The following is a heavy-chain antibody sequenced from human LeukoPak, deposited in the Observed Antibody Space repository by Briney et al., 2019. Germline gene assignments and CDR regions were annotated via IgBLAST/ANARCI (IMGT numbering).Heavy chain of an antibody. CDR2: INHSGST. D-gene: IGHD3-10*02. Sequence: SETLSLTCAVYGGSFSGYYWSWIRQPPGKGLEWIGGINHSGSTNYNPSLKSRVTISVDTSKNQFSLKLSSVTAADTAVYYCARGITMSRSAFDIWGQGTMVTVSS. J-gene: IGHJ3*02. V-gene: IGHV4-34*01. CDR1: GGSFSGYY. CDR3: ARGITMSRSAFDI.